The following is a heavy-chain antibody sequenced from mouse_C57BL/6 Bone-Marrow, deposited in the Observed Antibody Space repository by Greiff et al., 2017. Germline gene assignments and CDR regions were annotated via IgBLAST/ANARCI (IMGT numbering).Heavy chain of an antibody. D-gene: IGHD2-14*01. CDR2: IDPSDSYT. Sequence: QVQLQQPGAELVKPGASVKLSCKASGYTFTSYWMQWVKQRPGQGLEWIGEIDPSDSYTNSNQKFKGKATLTVDTSSSTAYMQLSSLTSEDSAVYYCARRSPTTISNYHYAMDYWGQGTSVTVSS. V-gene: IGHV1-50*01. J-gene: IGHJ4*01. CDR3: ARRSPTTISNYHYAMDY. CDR1: GYTFTSYW.